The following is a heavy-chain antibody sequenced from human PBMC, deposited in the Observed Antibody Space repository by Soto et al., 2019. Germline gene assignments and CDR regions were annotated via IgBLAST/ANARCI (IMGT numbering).Heavy chain of an antibody. CDR1: GFTFTNYG. Sequence: QVQLVESGGGVVQPGGSLRLSCTASGFTFTNYGIQWVRQAPGKGLEWVSVIWSDGSNIKYADSVKGRFTISRDNSKSTVYLQMNSLRAEDTAVYYCGRRDEYLDSWGQGTLVTVSS. D-gene: IGHD2-2*01. J-gene: IGHJ4*02. V-gene: IGHV3-33*01. CDR3: GRRDEYLDS. CDR2: IWSDGSNI.